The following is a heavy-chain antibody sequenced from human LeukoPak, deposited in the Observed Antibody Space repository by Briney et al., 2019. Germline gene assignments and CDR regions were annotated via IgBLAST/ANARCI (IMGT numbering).Heavy chain of an antibody. Sequence: GASVKVSCKAPGYTFSHYGMQWVRQAPGQTLEWMGWINAGNGDTKYSQKFQGRVTMTRDTSATTAYMELNSLKSEDTAVYYCARSGSNWSCDYWGQGTLVTVSS. V-gene: IGHV1-3*01. D-gene: IGHD6-13*01. J-gene: IGHJ4*02. CDR3: ARSGSNWSCDY. CDR2: INAGNGDT. CDR1: GYTFSHYG.